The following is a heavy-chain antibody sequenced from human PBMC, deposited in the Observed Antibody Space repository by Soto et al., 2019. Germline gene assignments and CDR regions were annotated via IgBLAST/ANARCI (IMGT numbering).Heavy chain of an antibody. D-gene: IGHD2-2*01. V-gene: IGHV4-31*03. J-gene: IGHJ4*02. CDR3: ARGTVVPAAMTRLYFDY. CDR2: IYYSGST. Sequence: SETLSLTCTVSGGSISSGGYYWSGIRQHPGKGLEWIGYIYYSGSTYYNPSLKSRVTISVDTSKNQFSLKLSSVTAADTAVYYCARGTVVPAAMTRLYFDYWGQGTLVTVSS. CDR1: GGSISSGGYY.